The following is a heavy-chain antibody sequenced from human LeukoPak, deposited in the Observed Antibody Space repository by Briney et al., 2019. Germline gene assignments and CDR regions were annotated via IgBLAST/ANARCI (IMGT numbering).Heavy chain of an antibody. Sequence: QPGGSLRLSCAASGLTFSTFAVTWVRQAPGKRLEWVSTIRSSGALTHYAASVKGRFTISIDNSKNTLYLQMNSLRVEDTATYYCAKDPNGDYIGAFDSWGRGTMVTVSS. CDR3: AKDPNGDYIGAFDS. CDR1: GLTFSTFA. CDR2: IRSSGALT. J-gene: IGHJ3*01. D-gene: IGHD4-17*01. V-gene: IGHV3-23*01.